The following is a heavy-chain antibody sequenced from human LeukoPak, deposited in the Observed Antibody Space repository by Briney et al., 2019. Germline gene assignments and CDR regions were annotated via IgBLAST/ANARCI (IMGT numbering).Heavy chain of an antibody. CDR3: ARSRAVEAAFDI. CDR2: ISYDGSNK. J-gene: IGHJ3*02. Sequence: GRSPRLSCAASGFTFSSYAMHWVRQAPGKGLEWVAVISYDGSNKYYADSVKGRFTISRDNSKNTLYLQMNSLRAEDTAVYYCARSRAVEAAFDIWGQGTMVTVSS. V-gene: IGHV3-30-3*01. CDR1: GFTFSSYA. D-gene: IGHD6-19*01.